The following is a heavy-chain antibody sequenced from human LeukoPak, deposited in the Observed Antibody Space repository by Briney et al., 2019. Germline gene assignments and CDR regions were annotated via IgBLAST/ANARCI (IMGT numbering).Heavy chain of an antibody. CDR2: IYHSGST. Sequence: SETLSLTCTVSGGSISSGGYYWSWIRQPPGKGLEWIGYIYHSGSTYYNPSLKSRVTISVDRSKNQFSLKLSSVTAADTAVYYCARDLDYGGNFDAFDIWGQGTMVTVSS. V-gene: IGHV4-30-2*01. CDR1: GGSISSGGYY. D-gene: IGHD4-23*01. J-gene: IGHJ3*02. CDR3: ARDLDYGGNFDAFDI.